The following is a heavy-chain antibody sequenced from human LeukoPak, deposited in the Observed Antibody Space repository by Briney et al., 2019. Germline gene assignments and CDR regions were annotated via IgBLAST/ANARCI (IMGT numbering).Heavy chain of an antibody. CDR1: GGSFSGYY. Sequence: SETLSLTCAVYGGSFSGYYWSWVRQPPGKGLEWVGEINHSGSTNYNPSLKSRVTISVDTSKNQFSLKLSSVTAADTAVYYCASLGNVDAFDIWGQGTTVTVSS. D-gene: IGHD7-27*01. V-gene: IGHV4-34*01. J-gene: IGHJ3*02. CDR3: ASLGNVDAFDI. CDR2: INHSGST.